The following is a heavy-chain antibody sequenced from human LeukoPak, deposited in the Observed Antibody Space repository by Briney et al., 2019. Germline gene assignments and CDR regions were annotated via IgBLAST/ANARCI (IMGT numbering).Heavy chain of an antibody. Sequence: SVKVSCKASGGTFSSYAISWVRQAPGQGLEWMGGIIPIFGTANYAQKFQGRVTITADESTSTAYMELSSLRSEDTAVYYCASQLSVVPAAYAFDIWGQGTMATVSS. CDR1: GGTFSSYA. J-gene: IGHJ3*02. CDR2: IIPIFGTA. V-gene: IGHV1-69*13. D-gene: IGHD2-2*01. CDR3: ASQLSVVPAAYAFDI.